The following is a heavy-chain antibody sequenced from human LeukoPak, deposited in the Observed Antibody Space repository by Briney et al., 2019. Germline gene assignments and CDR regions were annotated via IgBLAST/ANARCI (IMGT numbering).Heavy chain of an antibody. Sequence: PGGSLRLSCAASGFTFNTYEMNWVRQSPGKGLEWVSYITSSGSTIYYGDYVKGRFTISRDNGKNSLYLQMNSLRAEDKAVYYCARGGWNYVFNYWGQGTLVTVSS. CDR2: ITSSGSTI. CDR3: ARGGWNYVFNY. D-gene: IGHD1-7*01. CDR1: GFTFNTYE. J-gene: IGHJ4*02. V-gene: IGHV3-48*03.